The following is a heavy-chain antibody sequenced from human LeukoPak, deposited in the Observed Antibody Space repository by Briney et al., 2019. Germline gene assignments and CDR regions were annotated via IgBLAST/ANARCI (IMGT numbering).Heavy chain of an antibody. CDR3: ARDLIEYGSGSYYTDYYYYYGMDV. D-gene: IGHD3-10*01. J-gene: IGHJ6*04. CDR2: TYYRSKWYN. CDR1: GDSVSSNSAA. Sequence: SQTLSLTCAISGDSVSSNSAAWNWIRQSPSRGLEWLGSTYYRSKWYNDYAVSVKSRITINPDTSKNQFSLQLNSVTPEDTAVYYCARDLIEYGSGSYYTDYYYYYGMDVWGKGTTVTVSS. V-gene: IGHV6-1*01.